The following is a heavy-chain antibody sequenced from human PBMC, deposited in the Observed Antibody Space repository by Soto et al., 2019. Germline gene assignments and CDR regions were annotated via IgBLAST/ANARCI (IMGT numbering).Heavy chain of an antibody. V-gene: IGHV3-23*01. CDR2: ISGSGGST. Sequence: EVQLLESGGGLVQPGGSLRLSCAASGFTFSSYAMSWVRQAPGKGLEWVSAISGSGGSTYYADSVKGRFIISRDNSNNTLSLQMNSLRAEDTAVYYCAKDGGFGYCSSTSCYGYYMDVWGKGTTVTVSS. J-gene: IGHJ6*03. CDR1: GFTFSSYA. CDR3: AKDGGFGYCSSTSCYGYYMDV. D-gene: IGHD2-2*01.